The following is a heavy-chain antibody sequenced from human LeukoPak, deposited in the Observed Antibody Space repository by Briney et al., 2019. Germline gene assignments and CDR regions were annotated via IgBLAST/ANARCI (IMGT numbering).Heavy chain of an antibody. V-gene: IGHV4-59*01. D-gene: IGHD3-3*01. CDR2: IYYSGST. CDR3: ARHYDFWSAPWTNYYYYMDV. Sequence: PSETLSLTCTVSGGSISSYYWSWIRQPPGKGLEWIGYIYYSGSTNYNPSLKSRVTISVDTFKNQFSLKLSSVTAADTAVYYCARHYDFWSAPWTNYYYYMDVWGKGTTVTVSS. CDR1: GGSISSYY. J-gene: IGHJ6*03.